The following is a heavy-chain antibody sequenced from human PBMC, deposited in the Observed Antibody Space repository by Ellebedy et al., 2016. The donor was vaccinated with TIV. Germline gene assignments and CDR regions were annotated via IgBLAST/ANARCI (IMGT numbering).Heavy chain of an antibody. CDR2: IYPGDSDT. CDR3: ASHLIMITFGGTPDAFDI. V-gene: IGHV5-51*01. Sequence: GESLKISCKGSGYLFTSYWIGWVRQMPGRGLEWMGIIYPGDSDTRYGPSFQGQVTISADKSISTAYLQWSSLKASDTAMYYCASHLIMITFGGTPDAFDIWGQGTMVTVSS. J-gene: IGHJ3*02. CDR1: GYLFTSYW. D-gene: IGHD3-16*01.